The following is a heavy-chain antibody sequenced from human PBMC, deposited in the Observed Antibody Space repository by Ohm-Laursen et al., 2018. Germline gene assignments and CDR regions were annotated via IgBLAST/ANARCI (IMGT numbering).Heavy chain of an antibody. V-gene: IGHV3-30*18. CDR3: AKDVGGERMDV. J-gene: IGHJ6*02. CDR2: ISYDGSNK. CDR1: GFTFSNYA. D-gene: IGHD6-25*01. Sequence: SLRLSCSASGFTFSNYAMHWVRQAPGKGLEWVAVISYDGSNKYYADSVKGRFTISRDNSKNTAYLQMNSLRAEDMAVYYCAKDVGGERMDVWGQGTTVTVSS.